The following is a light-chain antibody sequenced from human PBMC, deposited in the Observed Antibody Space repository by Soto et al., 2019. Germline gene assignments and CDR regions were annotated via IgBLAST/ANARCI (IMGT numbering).Light chain of an antibody. CDR2: EVS. V-gene: IGLV2-23*02. J-gene: IGLJ2*01. CDR1: SSDVGSYNL. CDR3: CSYAGSSTFVV. Sequence: SALKQPAAVSGSPGQSITISCTVTSSDVGSYNLVSWYQQHPGKAPKLMIYEVSKRPSGVSNRFSGSKSGNTASLTTSGLQAEDEADYYCCSYAGSSTFVVFGGGTQLT.